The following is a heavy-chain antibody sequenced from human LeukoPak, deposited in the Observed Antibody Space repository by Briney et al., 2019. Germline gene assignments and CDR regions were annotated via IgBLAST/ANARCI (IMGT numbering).Heavy chain of an antibody. V-gene: IGHV1-18*01. CDR1: GYTFTSYG. Sequence: ASVKVSCKASGYTFTSYGISWVRQAPGQGLEWMGWISAYNGNTNYAQKLQGRVTMTTDTSTSTAYMELRSLRSDDTAVYYCARVPKYCSSTSSCWFDPWVQGTLVTVSS. CDR3: ARVPKYCSSTSSCWFDP. J-gene: IGHJ5*02. CDR2: ISAYNGNT. D-gene: IGHD2-2*01.